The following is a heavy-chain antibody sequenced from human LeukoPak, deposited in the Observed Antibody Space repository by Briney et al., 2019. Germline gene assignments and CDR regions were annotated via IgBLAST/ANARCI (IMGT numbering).Heavy chain of an antibody. V-gene: IGHV3-48*03. CDR2: ISSSGSTI. CDR3: ARDRRGSGSYSHFDY. J-gene: IGHJ4*02. D-gene: IGHD3-10*01. Sequence: GGSLRLSCAASVFTSSSYEMNWVPQAPGKGLECVSYISSSGSTIYYADSVKGRFTISRDNAKNPLYLQMNSLRDEDTAVYYCARDRRGSGSYSHFDYWGQGTLVTVSS. CDR1: VFTSSSYE.